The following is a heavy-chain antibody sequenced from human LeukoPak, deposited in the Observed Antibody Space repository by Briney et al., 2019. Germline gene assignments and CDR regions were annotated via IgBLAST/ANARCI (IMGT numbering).Heavy chain of an antibody. CDR1: GYTFTSYD. D-gene: IGHD6-13*01. CDR3: ATNYGIAAAGKDDY. J-gene: IGHJ4*02. CDR2: MNPNSGNT. Sequence: GASVKVSCKASGYTFTSYDINWVRQATGQGLEWMGWMNPNSGNTGYAQKFQGRVTMTRNTSISTAYMELSSLRSEDTAVYYCATNYGIAAAGKDDYWGQGTLVTVSS. V-gene: IGHV1-8*01.